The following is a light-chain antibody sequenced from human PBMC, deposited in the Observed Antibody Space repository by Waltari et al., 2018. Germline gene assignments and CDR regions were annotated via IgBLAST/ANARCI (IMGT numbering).Light chain of an antibody. CDR2: GAT. Sequence: DIQMTQSPSSLSASLGDRVTITCRASQGILTYLAWFHQTPGKAPKSLIYGATSLQSGVPSRFGCSGSGTDFALTIFDLQPEDFATYYCQQYHFYPVTFGQGTRLDIK. V-gene: IGKV1-16*01. CDR3: QQYHFYPVT. CDR1: QGILTY. J-gene: IGKJ5*01.